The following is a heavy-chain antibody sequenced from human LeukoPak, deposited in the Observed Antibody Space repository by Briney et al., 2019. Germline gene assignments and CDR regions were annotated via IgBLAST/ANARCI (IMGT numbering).Heavy chain of an antibody. V-gene: IGHV4-38-2*02. D-gene: IGHD6-13*01. Sequence: SETLSLTCTVSGYSISSGYYWGWIRQPPGKGLEWIGSIYHSGSTYYNPSLKSRVTISVDTSKNQFSLKLSSVTAADTAVYYCARQQLVAFDIWGQGTMVTVSS. CDR3: ARQQLVAFDI. CDR1: GYSISSGYY. J-gene: IGHJ3*02. CDR2: IYHSGST.